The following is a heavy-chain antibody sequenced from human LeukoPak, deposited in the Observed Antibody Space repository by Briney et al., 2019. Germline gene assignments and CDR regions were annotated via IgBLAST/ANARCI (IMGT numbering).Heavy chain of an antibody. CDR1: GFTFSSYE. CDR3: ARGTSISFNWYYYGSGSPMDV. CDR2: ISSSGSTI. J-gene: IGHJ6*03. Sequence: GGSLRLSCAASGFTFSSYEMNWVRQAPGKGLEWVSYISSSGSTIYYADSVKGRFTISRDNAKNSLYLQMNSLRAEDTAVYYCARGTSISFNWYYYGSGSPMDVWGKGTTVTISS. D-gene: IGHD3-10*01. V-gene: IGHV3-48*03.